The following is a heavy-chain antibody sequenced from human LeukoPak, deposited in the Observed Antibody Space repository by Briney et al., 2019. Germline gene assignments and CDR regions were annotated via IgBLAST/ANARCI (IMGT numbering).Heavy chain of an antibody. CDR3: ARDVQMLRQWVVWISFDY. CDR1: GFTFNNYH. D-gene: IGHD6-19*01. J-gene: IGHJ4*02. V-gene: IGHV3-21*01. Sequence: PGGSLRLSCAASGFTFNNYHMNWVRQAPGKGLEWVSSISSSSSHIHYAESVKGRFTISRDNAKNSLYLQMNSLRAEDTAMYYCARDVQMLRQWVVWISFDYWGQGTLVTVSS. CDR2: ISSSSSHI.